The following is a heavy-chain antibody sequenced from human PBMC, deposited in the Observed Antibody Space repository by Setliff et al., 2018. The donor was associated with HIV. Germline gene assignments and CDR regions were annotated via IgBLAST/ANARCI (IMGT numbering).Heavy chain of an antibody. Sequence: SLRLSCTSSGFTFGDYAMSWVRQAPGKGLEWVSGISWNSGSIGYADSVKGRFTISTDNSKHTLYLQMDSLRVEDTAVYYCARPLLRTNSVYGILGNWFDSWGRGTLVTVSS. CDR3: ARPLLRTNSVYGILGNWFDS. D-gene: IGHD2-8*01. CDR2: ISWNSGSI. J-gene: IGHJ5*01. CDR1: GFTFGDYA. V-gene: IGHV3-9*01.